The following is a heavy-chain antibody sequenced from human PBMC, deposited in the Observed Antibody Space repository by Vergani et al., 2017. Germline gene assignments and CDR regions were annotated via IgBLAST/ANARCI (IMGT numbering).Heavy chain of an antibody. CDR2: ISNDGSKK. Sequence: QVQLAESGGGRVQPGGSLRLSCAASGFSFSSHAIHWVRQAPGKGLEWVAVISNDGSKKYYADSVKGRFTISRDNSKNTLDLQVNSLRTQDTAVYYCAKAGSDTTGRLQYNLYMDVWGKGTTVTVS. J-gene: IGHJ6*03. V-gene: IGHV3-30*18. D-gene: IGHD5-24*01. CDR1: GFSFSSHA. CDR3: AKAGSDTTGRLQYNLYMDV.